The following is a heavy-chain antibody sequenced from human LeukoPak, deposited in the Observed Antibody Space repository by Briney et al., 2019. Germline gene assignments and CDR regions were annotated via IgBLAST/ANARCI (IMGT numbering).Heavy chain of an antibody. CDR1: GFTFSSYS. V-gene: IGHV3-30*18. J-gene: IGHJ5*02. D-gene: IGHD4-17*01. Sequence: GGSLRLSCAASGFTFSSYSMNWVRQAPGKGLEWVAVISYDGSNKYYADSVKGRFTISRDNSKNTLYLQMSSLRAEDTAVYYCAKDRINYGDYVTWGQGTLVTVSS. CDR3: AKDRINYGDYVT. CDR2: ISYDGSNK.